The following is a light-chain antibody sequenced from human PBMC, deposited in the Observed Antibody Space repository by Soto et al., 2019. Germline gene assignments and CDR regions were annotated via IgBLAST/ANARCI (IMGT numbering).Light chain of an antibody. V-gene: IGKV1-39*01. CDR2: AAS. Sequence: DIQRTQCPSSLSESKGDRVTITCRASQSISSYLNSYQQKPGKAPQLLISAASSLQSGVPSRFSGGGSGTDFTLTISSLQPEDFATYYCQQSYSTPPVTLGQGTKVDIK. CDR1: QSISSY. J-gene: IGKJ2*01. CDR3: QQSYSTPPVT.